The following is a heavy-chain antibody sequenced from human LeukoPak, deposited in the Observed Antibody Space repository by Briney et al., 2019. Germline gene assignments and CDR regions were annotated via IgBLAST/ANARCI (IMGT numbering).Heavy chain of an antibody. J-gene: IGHJ4*02. CDR2: INSDGSST. D-gene: IGHD1-26*01. CDR3: ARDYSGSYGLDY. CDR1: GFTFSSYW. V-gene: IGHV3-74*01. Sequence: GGSLRLSCAASGFTFSSYWMHWIRQAPGKGLVWVSRINSDGSSTSYADSVKGRFTISRDNAKNTLYLQMNSLRAEDTAVYYCARDYSGSYGLDYWGQGTLVTVSS.